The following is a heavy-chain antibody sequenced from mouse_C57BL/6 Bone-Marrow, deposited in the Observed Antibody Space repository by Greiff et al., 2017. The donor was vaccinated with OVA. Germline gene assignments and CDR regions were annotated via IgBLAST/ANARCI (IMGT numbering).Heavy chain of an antibody. D-gene: IGHD1-1*01. J-gene: IGHJ4*01. CDR3: ARLLRSFTPYAMDY. Sequence: VQLQQPGAELVKPGASVKLSCKASGYTFTSYWMHWVKQRPGQGLEWIGMIHPNSGSTNYNEKFKSKATLTVDKSSSTAYMQLSSLTSEDSAVYYCARLLRSFTPYAMDYWGQGTSVTVSS. CDR2: IHPNSGST. V-gene: IGHV1-64*01. CDR1: GYTFTSYW.